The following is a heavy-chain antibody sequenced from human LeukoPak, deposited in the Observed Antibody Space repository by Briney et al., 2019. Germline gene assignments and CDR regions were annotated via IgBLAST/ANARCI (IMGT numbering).Heavy chain of an antibody. CDR3: AKPLNVVTAPYYYYYGMDV. V-gene: IGHV3-23*01. D-gene: IGHD2-21*02. CDR2: TSGSGGST. J-gene: IGHJ6*02. CDR1: GFTFSSYA. Sequence: GGSLRLSCAASGFTFSSYAMSWVRQAPGKGLEWVSGTSGSGGSTYYAGSVKGRFTISRDNSKNTLYLQMNSLRAEDTAVYYCAKPLNVVTAPYYYYYGMDVWGQGTTATVSS.